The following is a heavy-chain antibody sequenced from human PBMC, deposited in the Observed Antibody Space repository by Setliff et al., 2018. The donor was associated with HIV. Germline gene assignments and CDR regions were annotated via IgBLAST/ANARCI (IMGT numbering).Heavy chain of an antibody. CDR3: ARGIRMLLDSNRGVYTHDAFDL. V-gene: IGHV4-38-2*02. Sequence: SETLSLTCTVSGYSISTSSWWGWVRQSPGRGLQWIGSIYHGGSVYYNPSLQSRVTISLDRSKNQFSLNMISVTAADSAIYFCARGIRMLLDSNRGVYTHDAFDLWGRGTTVTVSS. CDR1: GYSISTSSW. CDR2: IYHGGSV. J-gene: IGHJ3*01. D-gene: IGHD3-10*01.